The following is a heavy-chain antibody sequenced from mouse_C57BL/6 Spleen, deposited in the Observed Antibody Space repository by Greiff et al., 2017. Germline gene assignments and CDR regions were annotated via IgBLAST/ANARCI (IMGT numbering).Heavy chain of an antibody. J-gene: IGHJ4*01. V-gene: IGHV5-4*03. CDR1: GFTFSSYA. CDR3: ARMVTAEYYALDY. CDR2: ISDGGSYT. Sequence: EVMLVESGGGLVKPGGSLKLSCAASGFTFSSYAMSWVRQTPEKRLEWVATISDGGSYTYYPNNVKGRFTISRDNAKNNLYLQMSQLKSEDTAMYYCARMVTAEYYALDYWGQGTSVTVSS. D-gene: IGHD2-2*01.